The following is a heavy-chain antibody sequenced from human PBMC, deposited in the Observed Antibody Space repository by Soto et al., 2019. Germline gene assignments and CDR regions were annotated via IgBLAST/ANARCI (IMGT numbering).Heavy chain of an antibody. CDR1: GGSISSSSYY. CDR3: ARVYYGSGIIEY. D-gene: IGHD3-10*01. V-gene: IGHV4-39*01. J-gene: IGHJ4*02. Sequence: SETLSLTCTVSGGSISSSSYYWGWVRQPPGKGLEWIGSIHYSGSTYYKASLKSRVTISVDTSKNQFSLKLSSVTAADTAVYYCARVYYGSGIIEYWGQGTLVTVSS. CDR2: IHYSGST.